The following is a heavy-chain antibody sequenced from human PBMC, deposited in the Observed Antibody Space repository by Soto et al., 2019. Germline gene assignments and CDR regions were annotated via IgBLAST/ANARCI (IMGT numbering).Heavy chain of an antibody. J-gene: IGHJ4*03. Sequence: EVQLVESGGGLVKPGGSLRLSCAASGFTFSNAWINWVRQAPGKGLEWVGRIKSKTDGGTTDFAAPVKGRFAISRDDSKNMVYLQMNSLKTEVTGIYYCTTDSYSTMIGVRFDYWGHGTLVNVTS. CDR1: GFTFSNAW. D-gene: IGHD3-22*01. CDR3: TTDSYSTMIGVRFDY. CDR2: IKSKTDGGTT. V-gene: IGHV3-15*07.